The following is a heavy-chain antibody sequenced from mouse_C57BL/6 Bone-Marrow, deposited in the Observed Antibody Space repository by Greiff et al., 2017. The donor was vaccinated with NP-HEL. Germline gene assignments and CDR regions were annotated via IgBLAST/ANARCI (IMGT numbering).Heavy chain of an antibody. J-gene: IGHJ4*01. V-gene: IGHV1-72*01. CDR1: GYTFTSYW. D-gene: IGHD2-3*01. Sequence: QVQLQQPGAELVKPGASVKLSCKASGYTFTSYWMHWVKQRPGRGLEWIGRIDPNSGGTKYNEKFKSKATLTVDKPSSTAYMQLSSLTSEDSAVYYYARWLLRTSYYAMDYWGQGTSVTVSS. CDR2: IDPNSGGT. CDR3: ARWLLRTSYYAMDY.